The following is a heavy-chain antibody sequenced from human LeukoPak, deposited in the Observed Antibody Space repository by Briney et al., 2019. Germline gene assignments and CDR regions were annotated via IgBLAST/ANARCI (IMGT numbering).Heavy chain of an antibody. CDR3: ARGRFGSC. Sequence: GGSLRLSCAASGFXFSSYEINWVRQAPGKGLEWVSYISSSGNSIYYADSVKGRFTISRDNAKNSLYLQMNSLRAEDMAVYYCARGRFGSCWGQGTLVTVSS. CDR1: GFXFSSYE. D-gene: IGHD6-13*01. CDR2: ISSSGNSI. V-gene: IGHV3-48*03. J-gene: IGHJ1*01.